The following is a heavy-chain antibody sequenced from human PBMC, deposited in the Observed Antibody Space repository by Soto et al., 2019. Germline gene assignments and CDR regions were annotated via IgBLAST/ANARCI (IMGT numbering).Heavy chain of an antibody. J-gene: IGHJ6*02. D-gene: IGHD4-17*01. CDR3: ALRTIYYYDYYGMDV. Sequence: QVQLVQSGAEVKKPGSSVKVSCKASGGTFSSYAISWVRQAPGQGLEWMGGIIPIFGTANYAQKFQGRVTMXXDXSXTTANVELSSLRSEDTAVYYCALRTIYYYDYYGMDVWGQGTTVTVSS. CDR2: IIPIFGTA. V-gene: IGHV1-69*12. CDR1: GGTFSSYA.